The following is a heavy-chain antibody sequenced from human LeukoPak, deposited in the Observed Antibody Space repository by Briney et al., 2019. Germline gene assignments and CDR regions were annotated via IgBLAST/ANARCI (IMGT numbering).Heavy chain of an antibody. J-gene: IGHJ4*02. CDR3: ARGPQWLPLDY. CDR1: GYTFTSYA. V-gene: IGHV1-3*01. Sequence: ASVKVSCRASGYTFTSYAMHWVRQAPGQRLKWMGWINAGNGNTKYSQKFQGRVTITRDTSASTAYMELSSLRSEDTAVYYCARGPQWLPLDYWGQGTLVTVSS. CDR2: INAGNGNT. D-gene: IGHD5-12*01.